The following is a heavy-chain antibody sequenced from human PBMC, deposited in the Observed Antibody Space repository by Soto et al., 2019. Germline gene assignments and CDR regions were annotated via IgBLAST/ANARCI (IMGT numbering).Heavy chain of an antibody. J-gene: IGHJ4*02. CDR3: ARGRSCTGASCYGGGDY. Sequence: EVQLVESGGGLVKPGGSLRLSCAASGFTFSDYSMNWMRQAPGKGLEWVASISSDNNYIYYRDSVEGRFTISTDNAKKSLCLKMTSLGAEDTAVYYCARGRSCTGASCYGGGDYWGQGTLVTVSS. D-gene: IGHD2-15*01. CDR2: ISSDNNYI. V-gene: IGHV3-21*02. CDR1: GFTFSDYS.